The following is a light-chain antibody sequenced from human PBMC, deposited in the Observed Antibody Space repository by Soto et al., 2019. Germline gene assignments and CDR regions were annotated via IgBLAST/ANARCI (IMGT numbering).Light chain of an antibody. J-gene: IGKJ4*01. CDR1: QSVFFSSNNKNY. Sequence: DIVMTQSPDSLAVALGEMATIKCKSKQSVFFSSNNKNYLAWYQQKPGQPPKVLIYWASTREFGVPDRFRGSESGTYFTLTGSSLQAEDVAVYYCQQYYSTAPALTFGGGTKVESK. CDR3: QQYYSTAPALT. V-gene: IGKV4-1*01. CDR2: WAS.